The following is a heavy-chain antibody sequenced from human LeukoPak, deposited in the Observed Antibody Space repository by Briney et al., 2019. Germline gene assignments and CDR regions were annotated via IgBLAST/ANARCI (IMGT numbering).Heavy chain of an antibody. CDR1: GGSISSYY. D-gene: IGHD3-10*01. V-gene: IGHV4-59*01. CDR2: IYYSGST. CDR3: ARGMRITMVRGVSHAFDI. J-gene: IGHJ3*02. Sequence: PSETLSLTCTVSGGSISSYYWSWLRQPPGKGLDWIGYIYYSGSTNYNPSLKSRVTISVDTSKNQFSLKLSSVTAADTAVYYCARGMRITMVRGVSHAFDIWGQGTMVTVSS.